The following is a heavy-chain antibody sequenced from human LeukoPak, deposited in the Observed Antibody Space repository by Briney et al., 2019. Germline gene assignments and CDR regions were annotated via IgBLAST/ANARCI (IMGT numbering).Heavy chain of an antibody. CDR3: ASDQVVVVPAAMDYYYYGMDV. CDR1: GYTFTGYY. Sequence: ASVKVSCKASGYTFTGYYMHWVRQAPGQGLEWMGWINPNSGGTNYAQKFQGRVTMTRDTSISTAYMELSRLRSDDTAVYYCASDQVVVVPAAMDYYYYGMDVWGQGTTVTVSS. V-gene: IGHV1-2*02. CDR2: INPNSGGT. D-gene: IGHD2-2*01. J-gene: IGHJ6*02.